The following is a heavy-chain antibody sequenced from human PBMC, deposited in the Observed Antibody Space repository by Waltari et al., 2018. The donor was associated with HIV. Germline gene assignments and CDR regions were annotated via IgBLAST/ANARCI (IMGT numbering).Heavy chain of an antibody. CDR2: SRGVGGST. CDR3: AKSRTDQLLPYDF. Sequence: EVQLLESGGGLVQPGGSLRLSCAASGFSFSSYSMSWVRQAPGKGLEWVAGSRGVGGSTYDADAVKGRCTISRDKSKNTVNLQMNSLRAEDTAAYYCAKSRTDQLLPYDFWGQGTLVTVSS. J-gene: IGHJ4*02. CDR1: GFSFSSYS. D-gene: IGHD3-22*01. V-gene: IGHV3-23*01.